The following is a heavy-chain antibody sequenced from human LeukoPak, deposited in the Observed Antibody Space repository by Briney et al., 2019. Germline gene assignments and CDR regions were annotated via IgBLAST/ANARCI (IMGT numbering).Heavy chain of an antibody. CDR3: ASSCSGGSCSTPARLDY. CDR1: GGSISSSNW. D-gene: IGHD2-15*01. Sequence: SGTLSLTCAVSGGSISSSNWWSWVRQPPGKGLEWIGEIYHSGSTNYNPSLKSRVTISVDKSKNQFSLKLSSVTAADTAVYYCASSCSGGSCSTPARLDYWGQGTLVTVSS. CDR2: IYHSGST. V-gene: IGHV4-4*02. J-gene: IGHJ4*02.